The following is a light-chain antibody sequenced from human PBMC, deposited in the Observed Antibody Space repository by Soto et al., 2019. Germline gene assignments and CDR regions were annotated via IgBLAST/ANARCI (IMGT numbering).Light chain of an antibody. CDR1: QSVSSTS. J-gene: IGKJ5*01. CDR2: GAS. V-gene: IGKV3-20*01. Sequence: PSSASQSVSSTSLAWYQQKPGQTPRLLIYGASSRATGTPDRISGGGSGTHFTLTISRLEPEDFAVYYCQHYVTSSITFGQGTRLEI. CDR3: QHYVTSSIT.